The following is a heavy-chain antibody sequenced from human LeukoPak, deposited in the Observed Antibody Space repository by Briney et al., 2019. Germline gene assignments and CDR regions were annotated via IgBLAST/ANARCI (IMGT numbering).Heavy chain of an antibody. J-gene: IGHJ6*02. D-gene: IGHD4-17*01. CDR1: GLTFSSYS. V-gene: IGHV3-21*01. CDR3: ARNGRTVTTPDYGMDV. CDR2: ISSSSSYI. Sequence: GGSLRLSRAASGLTFSSYSMNWVRQAPGKGLEWVSSISSSSSYIYYADSVKGRFTISRDNAKNSLYLQMNSLRAGDTAVYYCARNGRTVTTPDYGMDVWGQGTTVTVSS.